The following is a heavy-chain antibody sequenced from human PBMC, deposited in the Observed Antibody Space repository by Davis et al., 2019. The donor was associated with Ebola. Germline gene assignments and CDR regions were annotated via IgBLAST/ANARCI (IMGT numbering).Heavy chain of an antibody. J-gene: IGHJ4*02. V-gene: IGHV3-23*01. CDR1: GFTFSSYA. D-gene: IGHD3-16*01. CDR3: AGPVGAGDY. Sequence: GESLKISCAASGFTFSSYAMSWVRQAPGKGLEWVSAISGSGGSTYYADSVKGRYTISRDNSKNTLYLQMNSLRAEDTAVYYCAGPVGAGDYWGQGTLVTVSS. CDR2: ISGSGGST.